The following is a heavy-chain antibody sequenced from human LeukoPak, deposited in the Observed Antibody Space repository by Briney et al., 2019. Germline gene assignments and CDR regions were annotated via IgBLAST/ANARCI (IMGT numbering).Heavy chain of an antibody. D-gene: IGHD2-2*01. CDR1: GGSFSGYY. Sequence: SETLSLTRAVYGGSFSGYYWSWIRQPPGKGLEWIGEINHSGSTNYNPSLKSRVTISVDTSKNQFSLKLSSVTAADTAVYYCARGSRVVVPAAPVWKYWGQGTLVTVSS. CDR3: ARGSRVVVPAAPVWKY. CDR2: INHSGST. V-gene: IGHV4-34*01. J-gene: IGHJ4*02.